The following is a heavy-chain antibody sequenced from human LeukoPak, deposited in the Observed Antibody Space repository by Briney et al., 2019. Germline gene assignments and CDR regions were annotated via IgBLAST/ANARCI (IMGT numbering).Heavy chain of an antibody. D-gene: IGHD5-18*01. CDR2: IKQDGSER. J-gene: IGHJ4*02. Sequence: PGGSLRLSCVASGFTFSSYWMSWVRRAPGKGLEWVANIKQDGSERNYVDSVKGRFTISGDNAKNSLYLQMNSLGAEDTAVYYCARDAVDTAMVGYSDYWGQGTLVTVSS. CDR3: ARDAVDTAMVGYSDY. CDR1: GFTFSSYW. V-gene: IGHV3-7*01.